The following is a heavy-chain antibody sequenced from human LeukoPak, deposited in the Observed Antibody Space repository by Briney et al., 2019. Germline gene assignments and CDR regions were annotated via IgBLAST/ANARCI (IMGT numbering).Heavy chain of an antibody. V-gene: IGHV3-23*01. CDR3: ARYYSGYVGNFFFEN. CDR1: GFSFNNYA. D-gene: IGHD2/OR15-2a*01. CDR2: ISGGGKTT. J-gene: IGHJ4*02. Sequence: PGGSLRLSCAVSGFSFNNYAVNWVRQATGKGLEWVSSISGGGKTTYYADSGKGRFTIPRDNSQHTLYMQMNSLRAEDTAVYYCARYYSGYVGNFFFENWGQGTLVTVSS.